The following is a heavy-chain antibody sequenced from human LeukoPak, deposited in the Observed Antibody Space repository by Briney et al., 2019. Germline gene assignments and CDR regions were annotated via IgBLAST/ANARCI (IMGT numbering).Heavy chain of an antibody. Sequence: GESLKISCKASGYSFTTYWISWVRQMPGKGLEWMGRIDPSDSYTNYSPSFQGHVTISADKSINTAYLQWSSLKASDTAMYYCARRNYDILTGYYNDYFDYWGQGTLVTVSS. CDR3: ARRNYDILTGYYNDYFDY. CDR1: GYSFTTYW. CDR2: IDPSDSYT. D-gene: IGHD3-9*01. V-gene: IGHV5-10-1*01. J-gene: IGHJ4*02.